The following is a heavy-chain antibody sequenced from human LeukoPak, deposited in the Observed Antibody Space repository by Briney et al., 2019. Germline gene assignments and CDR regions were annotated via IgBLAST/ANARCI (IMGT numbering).Heavy chain of an antibody. Sequence: SETLSLTCTVSGGSMRSYYWSWIRQPPGKGLEWIGYIYYSGNTYYNPSLKSRVTISVDTSKSQFSLNLGFVTAADTAVYYCAVYYHDSSGYYYAAEYFQHWGQGTLVTVSS. CDR3: AVYYHDSSGYYYAAEYFQH. J-gene: IGHJ1*01. CDR1: GGSMRSYY. V-gene: IGHV4-59*04. CDR2: IYYSGNT. D-gene: IGHD3-22*01.